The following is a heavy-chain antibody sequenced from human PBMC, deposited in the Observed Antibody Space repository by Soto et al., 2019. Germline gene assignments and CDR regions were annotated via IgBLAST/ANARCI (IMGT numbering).Heavy chain of an antibody. CDR2: IIPIFGTA. J-gene: IGHJ5*02. V-gene: IGHV1-69*13. CDR3: ASQNYYDSSGYYSWFDP. Sequence: SVKVSCKASGGTFSSYAISWVRQAPGQGLEWMGGIIPIFGTANYAQKSQGRVTITADESTSTAYMELSSLRSEDTAVYYCASQNYYDSSGYYSWFDPWGQGTLVTVSS. D-gene: IGHD3-22*01. CDR1: GGTFSSYA.